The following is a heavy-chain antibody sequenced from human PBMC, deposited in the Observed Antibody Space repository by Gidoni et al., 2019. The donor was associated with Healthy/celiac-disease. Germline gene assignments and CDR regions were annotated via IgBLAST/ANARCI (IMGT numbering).Heavy chain of an antibody. Sequence: QVQLVESGGGVVQPGRSLRLSCAASGFTFSSYGMHWVRQAPGKGLEWVAVIWYDGSNKYYADSVKGRFTISRDNSKNTLYLQRNSLRAEDTAVYYCARDGEVGIIPYWYFDLWGRGTLVTVSS. CDR2: IWYDGSNK. CDR1: GFTFSSYG. D-gene: IGHD3-16*01. V-gene: IGHV3-33*01. CDR3: ARDGEVGIIPYWYFDL. J-gene: IGHJ2*01.